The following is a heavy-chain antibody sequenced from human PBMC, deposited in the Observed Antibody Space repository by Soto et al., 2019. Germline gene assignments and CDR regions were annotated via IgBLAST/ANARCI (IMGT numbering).Heavy chain of an antibody. CDR1: VDSISSASASRGTYS. J-gene: IGHJ5*02. CDR3: ARAVTPYFGTWFDP. V-gene: IGHV4-30-2*06. D-gene: IGHD2-21*02. CDR2: SSHLGIT. Sequence: QLHLLEYGPGLVKRSQTLFLTCTVSVDSISSASASRGTYSWSWIRQSPVKGLEWLGHSSHLGITYYNPSLKSQISLSVDTSQNQFSPNLASVTAADTAIYYCARAVTPYFGTWFDPWGKGIRVTVSS.